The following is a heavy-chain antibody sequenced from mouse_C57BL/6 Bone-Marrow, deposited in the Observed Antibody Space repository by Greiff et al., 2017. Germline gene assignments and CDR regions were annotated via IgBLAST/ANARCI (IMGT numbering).Heavy chain of an antibody. CDR2: INPYNGGT. CDR1: GYTFTDYY. Sequence: VQLQQSGPVLVKPGASVKMSCKASGYTFTDYYMNWVKQSHGKSLEWIGVINPYNGGTSYNQKFKGKATLTVDKSSSTAYMELNSLTSEDSAVYYCARRGKTRLYFDYWGQGTTLTVSS. V-gene: IGHV1-19*01. CDR3: ARRGKTRLYFDY. J-gene: IGHJ2*01.